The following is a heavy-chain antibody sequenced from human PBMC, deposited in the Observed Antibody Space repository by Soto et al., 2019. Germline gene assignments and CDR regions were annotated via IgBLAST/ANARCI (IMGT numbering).Heavy chain of an antibody. V-gene: IGHV4-39*01. J-gene: IGHJ4*02. CDR3: ARAHYDSYFDY. Sequence: QLQLQESGPGLVKPSETLSLTCTVSGGSISSSSYYWGWVRQPPGKGLEWIGSIYYGGNTYYNPSLKSRVTISVDTSKNQFSLKLSSVTAADTAVYYCARAHYDSYFDYWGQGTLVTVSS. CDR1: GGSISSSSYY. CDR2: IYYGGNT. D-gene: IGHD3-22*01.